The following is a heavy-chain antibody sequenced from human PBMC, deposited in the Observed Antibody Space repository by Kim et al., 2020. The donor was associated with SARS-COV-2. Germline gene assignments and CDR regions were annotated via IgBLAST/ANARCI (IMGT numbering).Heavy chain of an antibody. Sequence: YTPSLKSLVTISQDPTKNQFSLMLSSVTAAGTAVYYCEREYGSGIDAFDIWGQGTMVTVSS. V-gene: IGHV4-59*01. J-gene: IGHJ3*02. CDR3: EREYGSGIDAFDI. D-gene: IGHD3-10*01.